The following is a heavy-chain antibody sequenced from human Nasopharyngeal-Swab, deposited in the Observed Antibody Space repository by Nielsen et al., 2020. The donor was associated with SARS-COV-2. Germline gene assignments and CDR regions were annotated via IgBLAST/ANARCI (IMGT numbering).Heavy chain of an antibody. Sequence: GESLKISCAASGFTFSSYGMHWVRQAPGKGLEWGAVIWYDGSNKYYADSVKGRFTISRDNSKNTLYLQMNSLRAEDTAVYYCARDMVLLPYSGSYPDAFDIWGQGTMVTVSS. J-gene: IGHJ3*02. CDR3: ARDMVLLPYSGSYPDAFDI. CDR2: IWYDGSNK. V-gene: IGHV3-33*01. CDR1: GFTFSSYG. D-gene: IGHD1-26*01.